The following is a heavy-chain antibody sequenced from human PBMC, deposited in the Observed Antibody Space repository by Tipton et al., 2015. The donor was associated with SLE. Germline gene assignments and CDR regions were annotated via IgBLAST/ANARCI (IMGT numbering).Heavy chain of an antibody. CDR3: ARHRGMVQGVIVPFDY. V-gene: IGHV4-34*01. CDR2: INHSGNT. Sequence: TLSLTCVVYGGSFSGYYCSWIRQPPGKGLEWIGEINHSGNTNYNPSLKSRVTVSADTSKNQFSLKLSSVTAADTAMYYCARHRGMVQGVIVPFDYWGQGTLVTVSS. CDR1: GGSFSGYY. D-gene: IGHD3-10*01. J-gene: IGHJ4*02.